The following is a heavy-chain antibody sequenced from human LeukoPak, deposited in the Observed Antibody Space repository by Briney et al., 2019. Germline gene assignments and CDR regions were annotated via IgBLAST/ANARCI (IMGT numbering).Heavy chain of an antibody. D-gene: IGHD1-1*01. CDR2: ISGSGGST. J-gene: IGHJ4*02. CDR1: GFTFSSYA. CDR3: AKDLGVYNWNDYLDY. Sequence: PGGSLRLSCAASGFTFSSYAMSWVRQAPGKGLEWVSAISGSGGSTYYADSVKGRFTTSRDNSKNTLYLQMNSLRAEDTAVYYCAKDLGVYNWNDYLDYWGQGTLVTVSS. V-gene: IGHV3-23*01.